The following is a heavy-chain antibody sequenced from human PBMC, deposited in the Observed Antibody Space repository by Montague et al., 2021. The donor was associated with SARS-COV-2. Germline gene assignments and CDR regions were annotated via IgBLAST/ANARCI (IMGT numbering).Heavy chain of an antibody. D-gene: IGHD2-2*01. J-gene: IGHJ4*02. CDR1: GGSISSSSYY. Sequence: SETLSLTCTVSGGSISSSSYYWGWIRQPPGKGPEWIGSIYYSGSTYYNPSLKSRVTISVDTSKNQFSLKLSSVTAADTAVYYCARLHCSSTSCYYLFFAETSPFDSWGPGTLAPVSS. V-gene: IGHV4-39*01. CDR2: IYYSGST. CDR3: ARLHCSSTSCYYLFFAETSPFDS.